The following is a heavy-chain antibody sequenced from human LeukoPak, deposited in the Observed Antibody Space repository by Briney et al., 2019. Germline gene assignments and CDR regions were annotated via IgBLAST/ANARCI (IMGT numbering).Heavy chain of an antibody. Sequence: SETLSLTCTVSGYSISSGYYWGWIRQPPGKGLEWIGSICHSGSTYYNPSLKSRVTISVDTSKNQFSLKLSSVTAADTAVYYCARGLTIFGVVTLTPNDYWGQGTLVTVSS. CDR2: ICHSGST. CDR3: ARGLTIFGVVTLTPNDY. CDR1: GYSISSGYY. J-gene: IGHJ4*02. D-gene: IGHD3-3*01. V-gene: IGHV4-38-2*02.